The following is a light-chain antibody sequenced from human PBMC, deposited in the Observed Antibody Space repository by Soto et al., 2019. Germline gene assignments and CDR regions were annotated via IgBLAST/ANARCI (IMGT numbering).Light chain of an antibody. CDR1: SSDIGSYDY. CDR3: SSFTSTSTRL. V-gene: IGLV2-14*01. Sequence: QSVLTQPASVSGSPGQSITISCTGTSSDIGSYDYVSWYQQHPGKAPNLIIYEVTDRPSGVSNRFSGSKSGNTASLTISGLQAEDEADYYFSSFTSTSTRLFGSGTKLTVL. CDR2: EVT. J-gene: IGLJ1*01.